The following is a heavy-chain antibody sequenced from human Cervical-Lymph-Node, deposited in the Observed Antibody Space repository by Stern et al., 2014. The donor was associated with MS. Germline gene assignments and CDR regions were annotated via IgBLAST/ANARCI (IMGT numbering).Heavy chain of an antibody. J-gene: IGHJ4*02. CDR1: GYTFTDYN. V-gene: IGHV1-46*01. D-gene: IGHD1-26*01. Sequence: VQLVQSGAEVKEPGASVKVSCTASGYTFTDYNIQLVRQAPGPGLEWMGMISPDGGRTAYAPKFRGRVTMTRDKSTATVYMELNSLRSEDTAVYFCARVAPTVGAAYWGQGTLVTVSS. CDR2: ISPDGGRT. CDR3: ARVAPTVGAAY.